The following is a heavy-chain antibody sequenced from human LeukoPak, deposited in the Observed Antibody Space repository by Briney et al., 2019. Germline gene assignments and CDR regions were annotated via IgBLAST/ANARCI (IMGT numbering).Heavy chain of an antibody. CDR1: GGSISNYY. Sequence: PSETLSLTCTVSGGSISNYYWSWIGQPAGKGLEWIGRIYTSGSNNYNPSLKSRVTMSVDTSKNQFSLTVTSVTAADTAVYYCARASAADTGRAFDIWGQGTKVTVSS. CDR2: IYTSGSN. D-gene: IGHD6-13*01. V-gene: IGHV4-4*07. CDR3: ARASAADTGRAFDI. J-gene: IGHJ3*02.